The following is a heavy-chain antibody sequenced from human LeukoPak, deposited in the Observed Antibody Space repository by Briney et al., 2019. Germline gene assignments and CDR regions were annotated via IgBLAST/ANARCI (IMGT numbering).Heavy chain of an antibody. CDR3: ARGPQTGTTIYYYYMDV. CDR2: IYYSGST. D-gene: IGHD1-1*01. J-gene: IGHJ6*03. Sequence: SETLSLTCTVSGGSISSSSYYWGWIRQPPGKGLEWIGSIYYSGSTYYNPSLKSRVTISVDTSKNQFSLKLSSVTAADTAVYYCARGPQTGTTIYYYYMDVWGKGTTVTVSS. V-gene: IGHV4-39*07. CDR1: GGSISSSSYY.